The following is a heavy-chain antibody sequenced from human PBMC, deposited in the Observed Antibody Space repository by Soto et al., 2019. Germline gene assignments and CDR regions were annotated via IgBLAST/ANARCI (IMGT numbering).Heavy chain of an antibody. Sequence: PSETLSLTCTVSGGSISSGGYYWSWIRQQPGKGLEWIAYIHHSGSTYYNPSLKSRVSISVDTSKNQFSLKLSSVTAADTAVYYCASRPPPFWSGLTPRNLYYFDYWGQGTLVTVSS. V-gene: IGHV4-31*03. CDR1: GGSISSGGYY. D-gene: IGHD3-3*01. J-gene: IGHJ4*02. CDR2: IHHSGST. CDR3: ASRPPPFWSGLTPRNLYYFDY.